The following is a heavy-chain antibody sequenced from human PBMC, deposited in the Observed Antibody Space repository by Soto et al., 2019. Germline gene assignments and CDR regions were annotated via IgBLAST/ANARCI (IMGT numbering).Heavy chain of an antibody. CDR3: AHTKLFHATVTAPFDP. J-gene: IGHJ5*02. V-gene: IGHV1-3*01. D-gene: IGHD4-4*01. CDR2: INAGNGNT. CDR1: GYTFTSYA. Sequence: QVQLVQSGAEVKKPGASVKVSCKASGYTFTSYAMHWVRQAPGQRLEWMGWINAGNGNTKYSQKFQGRVTITRDTSASPAYMELSSLRSEDTAVYYCAHTKLFHATVTAPFDPWGQGTLVTVSS.